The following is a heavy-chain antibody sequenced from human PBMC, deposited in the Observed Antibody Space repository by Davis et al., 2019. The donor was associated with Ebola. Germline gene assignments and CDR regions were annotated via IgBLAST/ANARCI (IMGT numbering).Heavy chain of an antibody. V-gene: IGHV4-34*01. CDR2: INYSGTT. CDR1: GGFFSGYF. CDR3: ARGIQYSSPFYFDY. Sequence: SETLSLTCAVSGGFFSGYFWTWIRQSPEKGLEWIGQINYSGTTTYNPSLRSRVIMSLDTVKKQFSLELTSLTAADTAVYYCARGIQYSSPFYFDYWGQGTLVTVSS. D-gene: IGHD6-19*01. J-gene: IGHJ4*02.